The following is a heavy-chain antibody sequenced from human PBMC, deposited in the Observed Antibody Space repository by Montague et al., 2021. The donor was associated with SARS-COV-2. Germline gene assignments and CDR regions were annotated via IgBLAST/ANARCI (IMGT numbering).Heavy chain of an antibody. V-gene: IGHV4-4*02. J-gene: IGHJ4*02. CDR2: IFHSGIT. Sequence: SETLSLTCAVSGGSINTNNCWTWVRHPPGEGLEWIGQIFHSGITXYNPSLQSRVTISVDKSKNQFSLRLSSVTAADTAVYYCARGRLVGDSSSWYYFDYWGQGTLVAVSS. CDR1: GGSINTNNC. D-gene: IGHD6-13*01. CDR3: ARGRLVGDSSSWYYFDY.